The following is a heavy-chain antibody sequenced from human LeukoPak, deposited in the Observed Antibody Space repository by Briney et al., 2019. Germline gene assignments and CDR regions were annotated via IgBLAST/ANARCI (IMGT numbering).Heavy chain of an antibody. CDR2: INSDGSST. CDR1: GVTFSSYW. CDR3: ARDSNYYGSGSYLYD. V-gene: IGHV3-74*01. J-gene: IGHJ4*02. D-gene: IGHD3-10*01. Sequence: GGSLRLSCAASGVTFSSYWMHWVRHAPGKGLVWVSRINSDGSSTNYADSVKGRFTISRDNAKNTLYLQMNSLRAEDTAIYYCARDSNYYGSGSYLYDWGQGTLVAVSS.